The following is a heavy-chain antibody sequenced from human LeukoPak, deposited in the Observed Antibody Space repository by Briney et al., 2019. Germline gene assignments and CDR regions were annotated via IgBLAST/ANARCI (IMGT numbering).Heavy chain of an antibody. D-gene: IGHD3-10*01. CDR1: GDSISGYY. Sequence: PSETLSLTCTVSGDSISGYYWSWLRQPPGKGLEWIGYIYYSGSTNYDSSLKSRVTIQVDTSKSQFSLKLSSVTAADTAVYYCARTYGSKSNYYFDYWGQGALVTVSS. J-gene: IGHJ4*02. CDR3: ARTYGSKSNYYFDY. V-gene: IGHV4-59*01. CDR2: IYYSGST.